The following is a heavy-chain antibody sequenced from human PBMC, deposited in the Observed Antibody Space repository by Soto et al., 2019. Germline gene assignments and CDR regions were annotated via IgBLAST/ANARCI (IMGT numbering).Heavy chain of an antibody. V-gene: IGHV3-30-3*01. Sequence: GGSLRLSCAASGFIFSSYALHWVRQAPGKGLEWVAVISYDGSNKYYADSVKGRFTISRDNSKNTLYLQINSLRAEDTAVYYCARDRVRYLYNYAMDVWGQGTTVTVSS. J-gene: IGHJ6*02. CDR3: ARDRVRYLYNYAMDV. CDR2: ISYDGSNK. CDR1: GFIFSSYA. D-gene: IGHD3-9*01.